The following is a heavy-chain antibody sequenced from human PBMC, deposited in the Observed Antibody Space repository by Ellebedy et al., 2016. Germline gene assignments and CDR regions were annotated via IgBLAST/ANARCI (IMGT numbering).Heavy chain of an antibody. J-gene: IGHJ4*02. Sequence: GESLKISCAASGFTVSSNYMSWVRQAPGKGLEWVSILYSGGSTYYADSVKGRFTISRDNSRNTLYLQMNSLRVEDTALYYCVKGASSGSWVTMDYWGQGALVTVSS. CDR1: GFTVSSNY. V-gene: IGHV3-53*01. D-gene: IGHD6-13*01. CDR3: VKGASSGSWVTMDY. CDR2: LYSGGST.